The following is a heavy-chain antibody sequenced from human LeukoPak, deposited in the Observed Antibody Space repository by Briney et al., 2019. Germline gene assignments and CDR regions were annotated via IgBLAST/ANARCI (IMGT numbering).Heavy chain of an antibody. D-gene: IGHD3-9*01. V-gene: IGHV3-23*01. J-gene: IGHJ4*02. CDR3: AKTLDDILTGYYTY. CDR1: GFTFSSYA. Sequence: PGGSLRLSCAASGFTFSSYAMSWVRQAPGKGLEWVSAISGSGGSAYYADSVKGRFTISRDNSKNTLYLQMNSLRAEDTAVYYCAKTLDDILTGYYTYWGQGTLVTVSS. CDR2: ISGSGGSA.